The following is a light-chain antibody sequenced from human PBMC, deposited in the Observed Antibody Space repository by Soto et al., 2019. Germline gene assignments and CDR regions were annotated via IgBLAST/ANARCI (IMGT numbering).Light chain of an antibody. CDR3: QQYGTSQWT. J-gene: IGKJ1*01. Sequence: EIVLTQSPGTLSLSPGERATLSCRASQSVFSSYFAWYQQKPGQAPRLLIYGASSRATGIPDRFSGSGSGTDFTLTISRLEPEDFAVYYCQQYGTSQWTFGPGTKVEIK. V-gene: IGKV3-20*01. CDR1: QSVFSSY. CDR2: GAS.